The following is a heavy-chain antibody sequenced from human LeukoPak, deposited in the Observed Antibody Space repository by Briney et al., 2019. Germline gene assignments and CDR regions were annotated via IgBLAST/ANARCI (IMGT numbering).Heavy chain of an antibody. J-gene: IGHJ5*02. Sequence: PSETLSLTCTVSGGSITGHYWSWIRQPPGKGLEWIGYIHYTGPTNYNPSLNSRITMSVDTPNNQFSLRLTSVTATDTAVYYCARLHALGAEEFDPWGQGALVTASS. D-gene: IGHD3-16*01. CDR3: ARLHALGAEEFDP. V-gene: IGHV4-59*11. CDR1: GGSITGHY. CDR2: IHYTGPT.